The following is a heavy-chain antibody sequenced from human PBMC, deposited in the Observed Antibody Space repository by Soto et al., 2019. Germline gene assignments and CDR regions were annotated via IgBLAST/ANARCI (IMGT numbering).Heavy chain of an antibody. CDR2: IYWDGDK. CDR1: GFSLSTSGAA. V-gene: IGHV2-5*02. D-gene: IGHD3-3*01. J-gene: IGHJ5*02. Sequence: QINLIESGPTLVKPTQTLTLTCTFSGFSLSTSGAAVGWVRQPPGRALEWLALIYWDGDKRYNASLGNRLTITKDTSMKQVALTLTNVDPADTATYYCAHRATMTIFGLIIDNGIWFDPWGQGTQVIVSS. CDR3: AHRATMTIFGLIIDNGIWFDP.